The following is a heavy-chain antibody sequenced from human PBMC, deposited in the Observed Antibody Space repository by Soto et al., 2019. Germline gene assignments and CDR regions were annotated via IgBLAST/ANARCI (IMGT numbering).Heavy chain of an antibody. CDR2: MNPNSGNT. V-gene: IGHV1-8*01. Sequence: QVQLVQSGAEVKKPGASVKVSCKASGYTFTSYDINWVRQATGQGLEWMGWMNPNSGNTGYAQKFQGRVTMTRNTSISIAYMELSSLRSEDTAVYYCARGPKSMGIAARRVGYNWFDPWGQGTLVTVSS. D-gene: IGHD6-6*01. CDR3: ARGPKSMGIAARRVGYNWFDP. J-gene: IGHJ5*02. CDR1: GYTFTSYD.